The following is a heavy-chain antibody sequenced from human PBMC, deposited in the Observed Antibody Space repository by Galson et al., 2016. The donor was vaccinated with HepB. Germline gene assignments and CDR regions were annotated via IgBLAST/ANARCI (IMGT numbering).Heavy chain of an antibody. V-gene: IGHV1-69*06. CDR2: IIPIFGTP. Sequence: SVTVSCKASGGTFISYALNWVRQAPGQGLEWMGGIIPIFGTPNYAQNFQGRLTITADKSTSLAYMELSNLRSEDTAMYYCARGQHYYASGSYFQGDAFEIWGLGTTVIVSS. CDR3: ARGQHYYASGSYFQGDAFEI. CDR1: GGTFISYA. D-gene: IGHD3-10*01. J-gene: IGHJ3*02.